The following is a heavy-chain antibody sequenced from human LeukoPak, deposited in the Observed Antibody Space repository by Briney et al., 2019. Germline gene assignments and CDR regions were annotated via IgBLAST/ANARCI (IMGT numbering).Heavy chain of an antibody. V-gene: IGHV1-24*01. D-gene: IGHD4-17*01. CDR3: ATLPGTVTRYYYYGMDV. CDR1: GYTFTSYD. J-gene: IGHJ6*02. CDR2: FDPEDGET. Sequence: ASVKVSCKASGYTFTSYDINWVRQAPGKGLEWMGGFDPEDGETIYAQKFQGRVTMTEDTSTDTAYMELSSLRSEDTAVYYCATLPGTVTRYYYYGMDVWGQGTTVTVSS.